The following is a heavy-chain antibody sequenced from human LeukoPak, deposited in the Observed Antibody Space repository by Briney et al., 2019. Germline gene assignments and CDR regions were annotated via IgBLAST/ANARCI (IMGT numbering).Heavy chain of an antibody. CDR2: IYYSGST. Sequence: SQTLSLTCTVSGGSISSGGYYWSWIRQHPGKGLEWIGYIYYSGSTYYNPSLKSRVTISVYTSKNQFSLKLSSVTAADTAVYSCARGGVNTAMVAQNWFAPWGKGPRVTVP. CDR1: GGSISSGGYY. J-gene: IGHJ5*02. V-gene: IGHV4-31*03. D-gene: IGHD5-18*01. CDR3: ARGGVNTAMVAQNWFAP.